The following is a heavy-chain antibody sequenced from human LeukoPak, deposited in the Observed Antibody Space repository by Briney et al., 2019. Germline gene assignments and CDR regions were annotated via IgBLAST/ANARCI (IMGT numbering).Heavy chain of an antibody. J-gene: IGHJ4*02. CDR2: IIPIFGTA. CDR1: GGTFSSYA. CDR3: ARGGYPLLWFGELFLDY. Sequence: SVKVSCKASGGTFSSYAINWVRQAPGQGLEWMGGIIPIFGTANYAQKFQGRVTITADKSTSTAYMELSSLRSEDTAVYYCARGGYPLLWFGELFLDYWGQGTLVTVSS. V-gene: IGHV1-69*06. D-gene: IGHD3-10*01.